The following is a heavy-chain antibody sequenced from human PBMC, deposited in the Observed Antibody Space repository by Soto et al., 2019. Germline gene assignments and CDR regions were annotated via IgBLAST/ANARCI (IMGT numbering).Heavy chain of an antibody. V-gene: IGHV4-31*03. CDR2: IYYSGSS. D-gene: IGHD4-4*01. CDR1: GGSISSSGHY. CDR3: ARASHGSNSEFDY. J-gene: IGHJ4*02. Sequence: QVQLQESGPGLVKPSQTLSLTCSVSGGSISSSGHYWSWIRQHPGKGLEWIGHIYYSGSSDYNPSLKSRIARSVHTSKNQFSLKLSSVTAADTAVYYCARASHGSNSEFDYWGQGTLVTVSS.